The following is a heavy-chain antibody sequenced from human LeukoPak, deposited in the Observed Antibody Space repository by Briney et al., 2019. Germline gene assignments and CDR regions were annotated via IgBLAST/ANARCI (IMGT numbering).Heavy chain of an antibody. Sequence: GGSLRLSCAASGFTFSNYWMTWVRQAPGKGLEWVANIKQDGSEKCYVDSVKGRFTISRDNAKDSLYLQVNSLRAEDTAVYYCARGPSFYDSSAYIYWGQGTLVTVSS. CDR2: IKQDGSEK. CDR3: ARGPSFYDSSAYIY. J-gene: IGHJ4*02. D-gene: IGHD3-22*01. CDR1: GFTFSNYW. V-gene: IGHV3-7*04.